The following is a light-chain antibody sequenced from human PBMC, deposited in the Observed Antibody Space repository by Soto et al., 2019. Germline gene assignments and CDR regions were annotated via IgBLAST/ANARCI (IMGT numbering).Light chain of an antibody. V-gene: IGLV2-11*01. Sequence: QPRSVSGSPGQSVTISCTGTSSDVGNYNYVSWYQQLPGRAPKLMIYDVTRRPSGVPDRFSGSKSGNTASLTISGLQAEDEADYFCSSFAGSYTHVFGTGTKVTVL. CDR1: SSDVGNYNY. J-gene: IGLJ1*01. CDR2: DVT. CDR3: SSFAGSYTHV.